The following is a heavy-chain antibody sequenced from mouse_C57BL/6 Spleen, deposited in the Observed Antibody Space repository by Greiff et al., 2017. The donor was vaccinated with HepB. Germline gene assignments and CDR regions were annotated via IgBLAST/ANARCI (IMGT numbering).Heavy chain of an antibody. D-gene: IGHD4-1*01. CDR3: ARHGLGRRAWFAY. V-gene: IGHV5-6*01. J-gene: IGHJ3*01. CDR1: GFTFSSYG. Sequence: VKLVESGGDLVKPGGSLKLSCAASGFTFSSYGMSWVRQTPDKRLEWVATISSGGSYTYYPDSVKGRFTISRDNAKNTLYLQMSSLKSEDTAMYYCARHGLGRRAWFAYWGQGTLVTVSA. CDR2: ISSGGSYT.